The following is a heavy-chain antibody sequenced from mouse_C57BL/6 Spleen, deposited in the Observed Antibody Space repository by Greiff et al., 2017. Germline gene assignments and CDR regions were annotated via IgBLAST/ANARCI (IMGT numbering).Heavy chain of an antibody. CDR1: GYTFTSYW. V-gene: IGHV1-52*01. CDR3: AREANYYGSSFPYFDY. Sequence: VQLQQPGAELVRPGSSVKLSCKASGYTFTSYWMHWVKQRPIQGLEWIGNIDPSDSETHYNQKFKDKATLTVDKSSSTAYMQLSSLTSEDSAFYYCAREANYYGSSFPYFDYWGQGTTLTVSS. CDR2: IDPSDSET. D-gene: IGHD1-1*01. J-gene: IGHJ2*01.